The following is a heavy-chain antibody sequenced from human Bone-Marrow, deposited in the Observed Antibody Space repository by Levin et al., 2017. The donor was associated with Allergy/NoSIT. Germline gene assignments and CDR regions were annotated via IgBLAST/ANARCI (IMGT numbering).Heavy chain of an antibody. D-gene: IGHD1-26*01. V-gene: IGHV1-2*02. J-gene: IGHJ3*01. CDR1: GYTFTDYY. CDR2: INCDGGGT. CDR3: TRNLVGVDAFDV. Sequence: GESLKISCHGSGYTFTDYYIHWVRQAPGQGLEWMGRINCDGGGTKFSEKFEGRVTMTSDTSIRSVSMEIRSLRSDDTAVYYCTRNLVGVDAFDVWGPGTTVVVSA.